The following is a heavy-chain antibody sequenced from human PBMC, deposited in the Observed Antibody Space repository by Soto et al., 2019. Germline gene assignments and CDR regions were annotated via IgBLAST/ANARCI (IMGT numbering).Heavy chain of an antibody. CDR2: ISGNTGKA. Sequence: QGQLVQSGAEVTEPGASVKVSCKASGYTFINYGVSWVRQAPGQGLEWMGWISGNTGKANYAQNLQGRVTMTTDTSTNTADMELRSLRSDDTAVYYCARDWNCSNTRCQNCFDPWGQGTLVTVSS. CDR3: ARDWNCSNTRCQNCFDP. V-gene: IGHV1-18*01. CDR1: GYTFINYG. J-gene: IGHJ5*02. D-gene: IGHD2-2*01.